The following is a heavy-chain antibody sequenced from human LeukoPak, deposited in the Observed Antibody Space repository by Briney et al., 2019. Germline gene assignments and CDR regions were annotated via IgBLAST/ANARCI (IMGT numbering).Heavy chain of an antibody. CDR3: ARGIAAAE. J-gene: IGHJ4*02. V-gene: IGHV4-34*01. CDR1: GGSFSGYY. D-gene: IGHD6-13*01. Sequence: SETLSLTCAVYGGSFSGYYWSWIRQPPGKGLECIGEINHSGSTNYNLSLKSRVTISVDTSKNQFSLKLSSVTAADTAVYYCARGIAAAEWGQGTLVTVSS. CDR2: INHSGST.